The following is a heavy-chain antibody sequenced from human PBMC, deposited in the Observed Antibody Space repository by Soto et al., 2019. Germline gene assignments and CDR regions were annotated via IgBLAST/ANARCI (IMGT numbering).Heavy chain of an antibody. CDR2: INHSGST. J-gene: IGHJ4*02. D-gene: IGHD3-10*02. CDR3: ARGLDFTMFD. V-gene: IGHV4-34*01. CDR1: GGSFSGYY. Sequence: QVQLQQWGAGLLKPSETLSLTCAVYGGSFSGYYWSWIRQPPGKGLEWIGEINHSGSTNYNPSLKSRVTISVDTSKNQFSMKLSSVTAADTAVYYCARGLDFTMFDWGQGTLVTVSS.